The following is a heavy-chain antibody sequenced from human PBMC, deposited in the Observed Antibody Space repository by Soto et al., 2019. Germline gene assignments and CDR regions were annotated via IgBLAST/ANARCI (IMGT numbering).Heavy chain of an antibody. CDR1: GFTFSSYA. J-gene: IGHJ6*03. CDR2: ISGSGGST. Sequence: EVQLLESGGGLVQPGGSLRLSCAASGFTFSSYAMSWVRQAPGKGLEWVSAISGSGGSTYYADSVKGRFTISRDNSKNTLNLQTNSLGAEDTAVSYCAKDPDYGDYGNYYCYMDVWGKGTTVTVSS. D-gene: IGHD4-17*01. CDR3: AKDPDYGDYGNYYCYMDV. V-gene: IGHV3-23*01.